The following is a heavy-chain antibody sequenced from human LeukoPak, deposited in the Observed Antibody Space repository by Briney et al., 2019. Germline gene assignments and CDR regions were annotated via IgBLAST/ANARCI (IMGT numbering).Heavy chain of an antibody. CDR2: ISYDGSNK. CDR3: ARESRAFDI. V-gene: IGHV3-30-3*01. Sequence: GGSLRLSCAASGFTFSSYAMHWVRQAPGKGLEWVAVISYDGSNKYYADSVKGRFTISRDNSKNTLYLQMNSLRAEDTDVYYCARESRAFDIWGQGTMVTVSS. CDR1: GFTFSSYA. J-gene: IGHJ3*02.